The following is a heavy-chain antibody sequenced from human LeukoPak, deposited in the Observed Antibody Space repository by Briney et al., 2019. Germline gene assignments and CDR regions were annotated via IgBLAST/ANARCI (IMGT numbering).Heavy chain of an antibody. J-gene: IGHJ6*03. V-gene: IGHV4-61*02. Sequence: SETLSLTCTVSGGSISSGSYYWSWIRQPAGKGLEWIGRIYTSGSTNYNPSLKSRVTISVDTSKNQFSLKLSSVTAADTAVYYCARAILTSMDVWGKGTTVTISS. CDR3: ARAILTSMDV. CDR2: IYTSGST. CDR1: GGSISSGSYY. D-gene: IGHD2-21*01.